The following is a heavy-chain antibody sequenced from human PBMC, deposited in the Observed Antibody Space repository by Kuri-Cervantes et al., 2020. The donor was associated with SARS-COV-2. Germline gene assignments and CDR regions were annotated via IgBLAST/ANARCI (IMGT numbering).Heavy chain of an antibody. D-gene: IGHD3-22*01. V-gene: IGHV4-34*01. J-gene: IGHJ6*03. Sequence: SELRSPTCVLSGGSYIGYYWSWIRAPPGEGMEWIGEINHSGSTNYNPSLKSRVTISVDTSKNQFSLKLGSVTAGDTAVYYCAGFFYYDSSGFVANYYYLYVWGKETTVTVSS. CDR2: INHSGST. CDR1: GGSYIGYY. CDR3: AGFFYYDSSGFVANYYYLYV.